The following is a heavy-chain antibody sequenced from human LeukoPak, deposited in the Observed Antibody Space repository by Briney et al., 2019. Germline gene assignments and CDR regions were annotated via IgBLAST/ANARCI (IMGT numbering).Heavy chain of an antibody. CDR2: IRYDGSNK. Sequence: PGGSLRLSCAASGFTFSSYGMHWVRQAPGKGLEGVAFIRYDGSNKYYADSVKGRFTISRDNSKNTLYLQMNGLRAEDTAVYYCAKVSSGSRYYYYYGMDVWGQGTAVTVSS. CDR1: GFTFSSYG. CDR3: AKVSSGSRYYYYYGMDV. V-gene: IGHV3-30*02. D-gene: IGHD1-26*01. J-gene: IGHJ6*02.